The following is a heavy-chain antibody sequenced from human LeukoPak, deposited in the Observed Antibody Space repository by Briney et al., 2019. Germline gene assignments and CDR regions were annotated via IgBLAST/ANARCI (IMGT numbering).Heavy chain of an antibody. Sequence: GGSLRLSCAASGFTFSSYWMNWARQAPGKGLVWVSRIKSDGSATTYADSVKGRFTISRDNAKNTLYLQMNSLRAEDTAVYYCARVVDAHFDYWGQGTLVTVSS. CDR1: GFTFSSYW. CDR2: IKSDGSAT. V-gene: IGHV3-74*01. D-gene: IGHD2-21*01. J-gene: IGHJ4*02. CDR3: ARVVDAHFDY.